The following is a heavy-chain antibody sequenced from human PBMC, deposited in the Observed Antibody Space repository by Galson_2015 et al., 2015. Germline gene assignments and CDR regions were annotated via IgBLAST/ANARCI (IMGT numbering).Heavy chain of an antibody. CDR3: ARDANRGGEFDY. J-gene: IGHJ4*02. D-gene: IGHD1-14*01. Sequence: SLRLSCAAPGFIFRNYWMVWVRQTPEKGLEWVAKIRYDGSQTFYVDSVKGRSTISRDNAENSLYLQMNSLRADDTAVYYCARDANRGGEFDYWGQGALVTVSS. CDR1: GFIFRNYW. V-gene: IGHV3-7*03. CDR2: IRYDGSQT.